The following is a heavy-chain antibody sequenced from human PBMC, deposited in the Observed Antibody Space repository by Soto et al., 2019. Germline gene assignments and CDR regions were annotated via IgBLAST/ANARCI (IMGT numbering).Heavy chain of an antibody. CDR3: ARGGGSSGV. CDR2: INYSGST. CDR1: GGSISSHY. Sequence: SETLSLTCTFSGGSISSHYWRWIRQPPGKRLEWIGNINYSGSTNYNPSLKSRVTISVDTSKNQLSLRLSSVTAADTAMYYCARGGGSSGVWGQGTLVTVSS. J-gene: IGHJ4*02. D-gene: IGHD3-22*01. V-gene: IGHV4-59*11.